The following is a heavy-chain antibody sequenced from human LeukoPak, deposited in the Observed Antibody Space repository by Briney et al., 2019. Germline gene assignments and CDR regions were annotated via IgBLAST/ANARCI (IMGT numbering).Heavy chain of an antibody. J-gene: IGHJ4*02. CDR3: AREGDIAAGPPSYIDY. Sequence: GASVKVSCKASGGTFSSYAISWVRQAPGQGLEWMGRIIPILGIANYAQKFQGRVTITADKSTSTAYMELSSLRSEDTAVYYCAREGDIAAGPPSYIDYGGQGTLVTVSS. CDR2: IIPILGIA. D-gene: IGHD6-25*01. V-gene: IGHV1-69*04. CDR1: GGTFSSYA.